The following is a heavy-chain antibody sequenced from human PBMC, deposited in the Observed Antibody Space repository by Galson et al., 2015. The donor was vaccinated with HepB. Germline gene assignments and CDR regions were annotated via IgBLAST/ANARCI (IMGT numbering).Heavy chain of an antibody. CDR1: GGTFSSYA. J-gene: IGHJ3*02. Sequence: SVKVSCKASGGTFSSYAISWVRQAPGQGLEWMGRIIPILGIANYAQKFQGRVTITADKSTSTAYMELSSLRSEDTAVYYCAMPPFARPRITMVRGVTNDAFDIWGQGTMVTVSS. V-gene: IGHV1-69*04. CDR2: IIPILGIA. CDR3: AMPPFARPRITMVRGVTNDAFDI. D-gene: IGHD3-10*01.